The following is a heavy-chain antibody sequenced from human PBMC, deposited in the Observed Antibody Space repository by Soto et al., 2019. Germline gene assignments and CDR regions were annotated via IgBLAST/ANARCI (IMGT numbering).Heavy chain of an antibody. D-gene: IGHD3-22*01. Sequence: SETLSLTCAVSGCSITSGAYSWSWIRQPPGKGLEWIGYIFHSGSTFFNPSLESRVTISIDRSKSQFSLELTSVTAADTAVYYCASQYYYDSSGSQTFDYWGQGTQVTVSS. V-gene: IGHV4-30-2*02. CDR3: ASQYYYDSSGSQTFDY. CDR1: GCSITSGAYS. J-gene: IGHJ4*02. CDR2: IFHSGST.